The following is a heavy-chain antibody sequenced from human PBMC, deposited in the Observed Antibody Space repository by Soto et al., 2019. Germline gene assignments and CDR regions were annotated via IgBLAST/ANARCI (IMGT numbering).Heavy chain of an antibody. CDR2: MNPNSGNT. CDR1: GYTFTSYD. V-gene: IGHV1-8*01. D-gene: IGHD2-2*02. J-gene: IGHJ6*02. Sequence: QVQLVQSGAEVKKPGASVKVSCKASGYTFTSYDINWVRQATGQGLEWMGWMNPNSGNTGYAQKCQGRVTMTRNTSISTAYMELSSLRSEDTAVYYCARGPPRYCSSTSCYTGGPYYYYYGMDVWGQGTTVTVSS. CDR3: ARGPPRYCSSTSCYTGGPYYYYYGMDV.